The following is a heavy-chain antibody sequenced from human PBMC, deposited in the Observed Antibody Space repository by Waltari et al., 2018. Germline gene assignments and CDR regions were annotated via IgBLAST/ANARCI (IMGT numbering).Heavy chain of an antibody. CDR2: IYHSGST. D-gene: IGHD1-7*01. V-gene: IGHV4-38-2*02. J-gene: IGHJ3*02. Sequence: QVQLQETGPGLVKPSETLSLTCTVSGYSISSGYYWGWIRQPPGKGLEWIGSIYHSGSTYYNPSLKSRVTISVDTSKNQFSLKLSSVTAADTAVYYCARSLTNWNYAGAFDIWGQGTMVTVSS. CDR3: ARSLTNWNYAGAFDI. CDR1: GYSISSGYY.